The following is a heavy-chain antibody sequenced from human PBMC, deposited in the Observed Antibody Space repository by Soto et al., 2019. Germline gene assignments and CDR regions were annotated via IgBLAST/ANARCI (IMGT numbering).Heavy chain of an antibody. D-gene: IGHD6-13*01. Sequence: EVQLVESGGGLVQPGGSLRLSCAASGFTYSNYWMYWVRQAPGKGLVWVSRVNNDGTDTTHADSVKGRFTISRDNAENTLYLQMNSLRAEDTAVYYCARGGLQHALDVWCQGSTVTVSS. CDR1: GFTYSNYW. V-gene: IGHV3-74*03. CDR3: ARGGLQHALDV. CDR2: VNNDGTDT. J-gene: IGHJ6*02.